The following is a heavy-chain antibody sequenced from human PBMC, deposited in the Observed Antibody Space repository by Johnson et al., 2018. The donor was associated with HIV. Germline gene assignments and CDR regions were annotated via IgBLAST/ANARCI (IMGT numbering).Heavy chain of an antibody. D-gene: IGHD6-13*01. Sequence: QMLLVESGGGLVKPGGSLRLSCVVSGFTFRDYYMSWIRQAPGKGLEWVSYISSSGTTGYADSVKGRLTISRDNAKSTLYLQMNSLRAEDTALYYCARDEAAVRMVANDAFDIWGQGTMVTVSS. CDR1: GFTFRDYY. CDR3: ARDEAAVRMVANDAFDI. CDR2: ISSSGTT. V-gene: IGHV3-11*01. J-gene: IGHJ3*02.